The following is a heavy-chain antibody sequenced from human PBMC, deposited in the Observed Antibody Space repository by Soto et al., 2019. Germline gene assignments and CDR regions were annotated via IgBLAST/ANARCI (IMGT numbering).Heavy chain of an antibody. Sequence: SETLSLTCTVSGGSISSYYWSWIRQPPGKGLEWIGYIYYSGSTNYNPSLKSRVTISVDTSKNQFSLKLSSVAAADTAVYYCARRYGASLDYWGQGTLVTSPQ. V-gene: IGHV4-59*01. CDR2: IYYSGST. CDR3: ARRYGASLDY. J-gene: IGHJ4*02. D-gene: IGHD4-17*01. CDR1: GGSISSYY.